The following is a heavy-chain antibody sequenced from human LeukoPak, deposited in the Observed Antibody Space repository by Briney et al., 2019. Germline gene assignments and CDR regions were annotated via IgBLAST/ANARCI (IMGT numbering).Heavy chain of an antibody. CDR2: INPNSGGT. V-gene: IGHV1-2*02. D-gene: IGHD3-9*01. CDR3: ATPLTGTYYYYGMDV. CDR1: GYTFTGYY. J-gene: IGHJ6*02. Sequence: GASVKVSCKASGYTFTGYYMHWVRQAPGQGLEWMGWINPNSGGTNYAQKFQGRVTMTRDTSISTAYVELSRLRSDDTAVYYCATPLTGTYYYYGMDVWGQGTTVTVSS.